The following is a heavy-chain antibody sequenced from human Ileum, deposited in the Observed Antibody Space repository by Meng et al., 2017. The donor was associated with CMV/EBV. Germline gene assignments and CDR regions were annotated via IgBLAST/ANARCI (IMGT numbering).Heavy chain of an antibody. CDR2: VYSSGST. CDR3: ARGSSSWAFDY. D-gene: IGHD2-2*01. J-gene: IGHJ4*02. V-gene: IGHV4-4*07. Sequence: QVPLQESGPGLVKLSETLSLTCTVSGGSISGYYWSWIRQPATKGLEWIGRVYSSGSTDYNPSLQSRVTMSVDTSKNQFSLKLSSVTAADTAVYYCARGSSSWAFDYWGQGTLVTVSS. CDR1: GGSISGYY.